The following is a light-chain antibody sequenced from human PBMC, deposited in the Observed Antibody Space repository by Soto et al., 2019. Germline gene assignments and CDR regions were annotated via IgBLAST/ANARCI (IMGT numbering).Light chain of an antibody. CDR2: DVS. J-gene: IGLJ1*01. CDR3: SSYTSSSTFHV. Sequence: QSVLTQPASVSGSPGQSITISCTGTSSDVGGYNYVSWYQQHPGKAPKLMIYDVSNRPSGVSNRFSGSKSGNTASLTISGLQAEDEADYYCSSYTSSSTFHVFGTGTKV. CDR1: SSDVGGYNY. V-gene: IGLV2-14*01.